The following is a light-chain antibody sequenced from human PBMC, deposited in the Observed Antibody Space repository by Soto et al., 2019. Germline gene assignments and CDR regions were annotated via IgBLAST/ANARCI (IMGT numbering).Light chain of an antibody. V-gene: IGKV1-9*01. Sequence: IQLTQSPSSLSASVGDRVTITCRASQGISSYLAWYQQKPGQAPKLLIYAASTLQSGVPSRFSGSRSGTDFTLTISSLQPEDFATYYCQQLDSYPITFCQGTRLEIK. CDR2: AAS. CDR1: QGISSY. J-gene: IGKJ5*01. CDR3: QQLDSYPIT.